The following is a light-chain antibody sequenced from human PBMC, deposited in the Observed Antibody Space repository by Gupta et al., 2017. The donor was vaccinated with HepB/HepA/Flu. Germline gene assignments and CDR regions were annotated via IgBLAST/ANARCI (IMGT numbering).Light chain of an antibody. CDR3: QQYNNWPLT. CDR2: GAS. Sequence: EIVMTQSPATLSVSPGERATLSCRTSQSVSSKLAWYQQKPGQAPRLLTYGASTGATGIPARFSGSGSGTDFTLTISSLQSEDFAVYYCQQYNNWPLTFVPGTKVEIK. V-gene: IGKV3-15*01. J-gene: IGKJ3*01. CDR1: QSVSSK.